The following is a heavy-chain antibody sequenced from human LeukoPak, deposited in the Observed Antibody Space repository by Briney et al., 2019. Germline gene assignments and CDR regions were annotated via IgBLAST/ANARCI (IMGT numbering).Heavy chain of an antibody. CDR2: INHSGST. CDR1: GGSFSGYY. Sequence: SETLSLTCAVYGGSFSGYYWSWIRQSPGKGLEWIGEINHSGSTNYNPSLKSRVTISVDTSKNQFSLKLSSVTAADTAVYYCARRRIAARKAFDIWGQGTMVTVSS. CDR3: ARRRIAARKAFDI. J-gene: IGHJ3*02. D-gene: IGHD6-13*01. V-gene: IGHV4-34*01.